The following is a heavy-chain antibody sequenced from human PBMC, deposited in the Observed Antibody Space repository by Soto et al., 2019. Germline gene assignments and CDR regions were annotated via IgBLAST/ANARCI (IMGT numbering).Heavy chain of an antibody. V-gene: IGHV1-69*01. D-gene: IGHD1-1*01. J-gene: IGHJ1*01. Sequence: QAQLMQSGAEVKKPGSSVKVSCKASGGTFSGYAINWLRQAPGQGLEWMGGIIPLLGITDYGQKFQGRIMIAEDESTGTAYRDLRGLRSEDTAVYYCARDPRSSNGTTSSEEFQQWGQGTLVSVSS. CDR2: IIPLLGIT. CDR1: GGTFSGYA. CDR3: ARDPRSSNGTTSSEEFQQ.